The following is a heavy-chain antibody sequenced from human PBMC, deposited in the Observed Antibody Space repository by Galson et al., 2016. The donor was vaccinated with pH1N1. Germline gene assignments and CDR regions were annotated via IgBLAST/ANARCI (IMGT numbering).Heavy chain of an antibody. J-gene: IGHJ6*02. Sequence: SLRLSCAASGFMFSGYTMNWVRQAPGKGPEWVSSISSSSRNIYHADSVKGRVTISRDNSQNTVFLLLDSLRPEDTAVYHCAKDRPQMMLRYFDWLLGDAMDVWGQGTTVIVSS. CDR2: ISSSSRNI. D-gene: IGHD3-9*01. CDR1: GFMFSGYT. V-gene: IGHV3-21*01. CDR3: AKDRPQMMLRYFDWLLGDAMDV.